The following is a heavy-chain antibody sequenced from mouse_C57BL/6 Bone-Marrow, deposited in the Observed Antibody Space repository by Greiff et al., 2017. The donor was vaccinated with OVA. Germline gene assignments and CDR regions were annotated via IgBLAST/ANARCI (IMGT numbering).Heavy chain of an antibody. J-gene: IGHJ2*01. Sequence: VQLQQPGAELVRPGTSVKLSCKASGYTFTSYWMHWVKQRPGQGLEWIGVIDPSDSYTNYNQKFKGKATLTVDTSSSTAYMQLSSLTSEDSAVYYCAGYYGSSSLFDYWGQGTTLTVSS. CDR3: AGYYGSSSLFDY. CDR2: IDPSDSYT. V-gene: IGHV1-59*01. CDR1: GYTFTSYW. D-gene: IGHD1-1*01.